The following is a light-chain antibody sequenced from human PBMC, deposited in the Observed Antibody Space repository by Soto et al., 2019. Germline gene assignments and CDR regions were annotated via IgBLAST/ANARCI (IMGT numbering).Light chain of an antibody. CDR3: QQSYSTLTWT. CDR1: QSISSY. CDR2: AAS. Sequence: DIQMTQSPSSLSASVGDRVTITCRASQSISSYLNCYQQKPGKAPKLLIYAASSLQSGVPSRFSGSGSGTDFTLTISSLQPEDFATYYWQQSYSTLTWTFGQGTKVEIK. J-gene: IGKJ1*01. V-gene: IGKV1-39*01.